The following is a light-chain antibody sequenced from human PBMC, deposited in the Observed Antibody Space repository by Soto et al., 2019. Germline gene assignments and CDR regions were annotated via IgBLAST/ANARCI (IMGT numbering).Light chain of an antibody. J-gene: IGLJ1*01. V-gene: IGLV2-14*01. CDR3: SSYTSSSTSYV. Sequence: QSALTQPASVSGSPGQSITISCTGTSYDVGGFDYVSWYQQHPGKAPKLLIFEVSNRPSGVSNRFSGSTSGNTASLTISGLQAEDEADYYCSSYTSSSTSYVFGTGTKLTVL. CDR1: SYDVGGFDY. CDR2: EVS.